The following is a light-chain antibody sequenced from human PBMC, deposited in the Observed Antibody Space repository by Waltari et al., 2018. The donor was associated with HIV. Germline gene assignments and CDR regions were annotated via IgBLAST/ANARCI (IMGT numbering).Light chain of an antibody. Sequence: QSVLTQPPSASGTPGQRATISCSGSSSNIGSKTVNWYQHLPGTSPKLLIYSNNQRPSGVPDRFSGSKSGTSASLAISGLQFEEEADYYCAAWDDSLKVVFGGGTKLTVL. CDR3: AAWDDSLKVV. V-gene: IGLV1-44*01. CDR1: SSNIGSKT. CDR2: SNN. J-gene: IGLJ2*01.